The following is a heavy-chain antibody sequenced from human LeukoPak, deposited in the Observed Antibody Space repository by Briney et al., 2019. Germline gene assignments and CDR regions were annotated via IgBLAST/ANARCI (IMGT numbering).Heavy chain of an antibody. CDR1: GFTFSSYG. CDR2: IRYDGSNK. CDR3: AKVSRGIVVDYMDV. V-gene: IGHV3-30*02. Sequence: GGSLRLSCAASGFTFSSYGMHWVRQAQGKWLEWVAFIRYDGSNKYYADSVKGRFTISRDNSKNTLYLQMNSLRAEDTAVYYCAKVSRGIVVDYMDVWGKGTTVTVSS. D-gene: IGHD2-2*01. J-gene: IGHJ6*03.